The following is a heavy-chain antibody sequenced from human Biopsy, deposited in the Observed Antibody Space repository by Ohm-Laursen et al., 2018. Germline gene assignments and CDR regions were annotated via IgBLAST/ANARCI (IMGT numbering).Heavy chain of an antibody. CDR3: ARGDYFDSNGYFWFDP. CDR1: GGSISSGGSY. V-gene: IGHV4-31*01. Sequence: TLSLTCTVSGGSISSGGSYWSWIRRRTGKGLEWIGYIFNSANTYYNPSLKNLITISGDTSKNQFSLKLNSVTAADTAVYYCARGDYFDSNGYFWFDPWGQGTLVTVSS. J-gene: IGHJ5*02. CDR2: IFNSANT. D-gene: IGHD3-22*01.